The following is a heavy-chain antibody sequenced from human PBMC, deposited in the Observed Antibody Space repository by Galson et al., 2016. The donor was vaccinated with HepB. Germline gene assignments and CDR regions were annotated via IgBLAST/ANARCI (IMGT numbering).Heavy chain of an antibody. CDR1: GGTFSSSA. Sequence: SVKVSCKASGGTFSSSAISWLREAPGQGLEWVGGIIPIFSAVSYAQKFRGRVSITADESPNTAYMELSSLRSEDTAVYYCAKDRGRGWYSGDYHYFAMDVWGQGTTVTVSS. D-gene: IGHD6-19*01. V-gene: IGHV1-69*13. J-gene: IGHJ6*02. CDR2: IIPIFSAV. CDR3: AKDRGRGWYSGDYHYFAMDV.